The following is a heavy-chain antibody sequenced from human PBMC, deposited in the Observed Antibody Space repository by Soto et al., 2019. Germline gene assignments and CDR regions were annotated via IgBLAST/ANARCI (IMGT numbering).Heavy chain of an antibody. D-gene: IGHD3-10*01. Sequence: QITLRESAPPLVRPTQPLTLTRTFSGFSLNTTGLGVGWIRQPPGKTLEWLALVYWDDDRRYTPSLKSRLTITTETSLNQVGLTMTATDPAETATYYCARSTPRMFRAPIGWFAPWGQGTLVTVSP. CDR2: VYWDDDR. CDR1: GFSLNTTGLG. CDR3: ARSTPRMFRAPIGWFAP. V-gene: IGHV2-5*02. J-gene: IGHJ5*02.